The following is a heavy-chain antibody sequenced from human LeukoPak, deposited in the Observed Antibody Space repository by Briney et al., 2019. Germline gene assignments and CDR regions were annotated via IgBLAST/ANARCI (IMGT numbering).Heavy chain of an antibody. CDR2: IIPVFGTA. V-gene: IGHV1-69*13. CDR1: GYTFNMHS. Sequence: SVKVSCKASGYTFNMHSIIWVRQAPGQGLECMGGIIPVFGTANYAQKFQGRVTITADESTSTAYMELSSLRSEDTAVYYCARDNRVRGVITEVWFDPWGQGTLVTVSS. CDR3: ARDNRVRGVITEVWFDP. J-gene: IGHJ5*02. D-gene: IGHD3-10*01.